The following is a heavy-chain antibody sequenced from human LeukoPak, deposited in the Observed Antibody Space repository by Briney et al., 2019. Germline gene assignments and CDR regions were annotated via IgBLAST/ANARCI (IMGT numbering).Heavy chain of an antibody. D-gene: IGHD3-3*01. CDR2: ISAYNGNT. V-gene: IGHV1-18*01. CDR3: ARNPLGYDFWSGLGY. J-gene: IGHJ4*02. Sequence: ASVKVSCKASGYTFTSYGISWVRQAPGQGLEWMGWISAYNGNTNYAQKLQGRVTMTTDTSTSTAYMELRSLRSDDTAVYYCARNPLGYDFWSGLGYWGQGTLVTVSS. CDR1: GYTFTSYG.